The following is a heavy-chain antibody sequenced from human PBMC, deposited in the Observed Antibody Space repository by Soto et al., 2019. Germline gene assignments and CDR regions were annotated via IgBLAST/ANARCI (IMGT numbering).Heavy chain of an antibody. CDR1: GGSISSYY. Sequence: SETLSLTCTVSGGSISSYYWSWIRQPPGKGLEWIGYIYYSGSTNYNPSLKSRVTISVDTSKTQFSLKLGSVTAADTDVYACADTTGYSSGWYDLYLGYWGQGTLVTVSS. CDR2: IYYSGST. V-gene: IGHV4-59*12. CDR3: ADTTGYSSGWYDLYLGY. J-gene: IGHJ4*02. D-gene: IGHD6-19*01.